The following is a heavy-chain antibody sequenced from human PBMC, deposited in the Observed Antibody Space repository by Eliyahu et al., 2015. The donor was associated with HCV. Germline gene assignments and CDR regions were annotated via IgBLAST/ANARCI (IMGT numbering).Heavy chain of an antibody. Sequence: LESVGGLVQPGGSLRLSCAXSGFSFSSYXMXXVRXAPGKGLEWVSAIXGSGGSTXYXDSVKGRFTISRDNSKNTLYLQMNSLRAEDTAVYYCAKEYQWLVRYFDYWGQGTLVTVSS. J-gene: IGHJ4*02. CDR1: GFSFSSYX. D-gene: IGHD6-19*01. CDR3: AKEYQWLVRYFDY. V-gene: IGHV3-23*01. CDR2: IXGSGGST.